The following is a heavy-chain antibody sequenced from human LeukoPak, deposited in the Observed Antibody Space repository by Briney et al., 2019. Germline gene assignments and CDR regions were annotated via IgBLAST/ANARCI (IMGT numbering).Heavy chain of an antibody. CDR1: GFTFDNYD. V-gene: IGHV3-21*01. Sequence: GGSLRLSCAASGFTFDNYDMYWARQAPGKGLEWVSAIHSTSNYIYYADSVKGRFTVSRDNAKNSLYLQMDSLRDEDTAVYYCSSPRDSNGWFYFDHWGQGTLVTVSS. D-gene: IGHD6-19*01. CDR3: SSPRDSNGWFYFDH. CDR2: IHSTSNYI. J-gene: IGHJ4*02.